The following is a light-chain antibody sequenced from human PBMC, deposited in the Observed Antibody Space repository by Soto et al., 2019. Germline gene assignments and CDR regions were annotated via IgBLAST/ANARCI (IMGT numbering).Light chain of an antibody. CDR1: QHVSSN. J-gene: IGKJ2*01. CDR2: RAS. Sequence: EIVMTQSPATLSVSPGGSATLPCRASQHVSSNFAWYRQKPGQAPTLLSYRASTRATGIPARFSGSGSGTEFALTISSLQSEDFSVYYCQQYNKWPYTFGQGTKLEIK. V-gene: IGKV3-15*01. CDR3: QQYNKWPYT.